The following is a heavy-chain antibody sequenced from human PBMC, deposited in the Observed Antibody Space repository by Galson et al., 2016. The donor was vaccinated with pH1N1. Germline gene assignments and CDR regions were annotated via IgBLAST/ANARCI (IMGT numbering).Heavy chain of an antibody. J-gene: IGHJ4*02. D-gene: IGHD6-13*01. V-gene: IGHV3-9*01. CDR2: INWNSGSI. Sequence: SLRLSCAASGFTFNNYALHWVRQAPGKGLEWVSGINWNSGSIGYVDSVKGRFTIPRDNARNSLYLQMNSLRPEDTALYYCAKASTGYSAEGFDYWGQGTLVTVSS. CDR3: AKASTGYSAEGFDY. CDR1: GFTFNNYA.